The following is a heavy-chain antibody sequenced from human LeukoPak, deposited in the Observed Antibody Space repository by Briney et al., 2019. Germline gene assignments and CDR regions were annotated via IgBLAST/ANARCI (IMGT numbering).Heavy chain of an antibody. CDR3: ARETVAGTLDY. D-gene: IGHD6-19*01. Sequence: PGGSLRLSCAASGFTFSDYYISWIRQAPGKGLEWVSDISPSGDIISYADSVKGRFIISRDYAKESLHLQMNSLRVEDSAVYYCARETVAGTLDYWGQGTQVTVSS. V-gene: IGHV3-11*01. CDR2: ISPSGDII. CDR1: GFTFSDYY. J-gene: IGHJ4*02.